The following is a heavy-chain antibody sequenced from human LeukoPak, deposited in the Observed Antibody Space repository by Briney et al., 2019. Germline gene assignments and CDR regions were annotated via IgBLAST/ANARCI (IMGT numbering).Heavy chain of an antibody. CDR2: INDDETST. CDR3: AELGITMIGGV. D-gene: IGHD3-10*02. Sequence: GGSLRLSCAASGFTFNIYSMNWVRQVPGKGLEGVSRINDDETSTTYAESVKGRFTISRDNAKNTLNLQMNSLRAEDTAVYYCAELGITMIGGVWGKGTTVTISS. CDR1: GFTFNIYS. J-gene: IGHJ6*04. V-gene: IGHV3-74*01.